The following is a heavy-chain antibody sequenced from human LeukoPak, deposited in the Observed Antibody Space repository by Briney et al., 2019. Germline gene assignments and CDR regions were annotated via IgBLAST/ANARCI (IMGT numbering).Heavy chain of an antibody. CDR2: IYTSGST. Sequence: SETLSPTCSVSGGSIGSYYWSWIRQPAGKGLEWIGRIYTSGSTNYNPSLKSRVIISVDESKNQFSLGLSSVTAADTAVYYCANQGRVPDSFDIWGQGTTVTVSS. CDR1: GGSIGSYY. J-gene: IGHJ3*02. V-gene: IGHV4-4*07. CDR3: ANQGRVPDSFDI. D-gene: IGHD3-10*01.